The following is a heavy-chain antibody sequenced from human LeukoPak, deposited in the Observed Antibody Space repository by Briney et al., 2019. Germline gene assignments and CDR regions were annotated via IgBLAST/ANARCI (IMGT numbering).Heavy chain of an antibody. CDR2: IYHSGST. V-gene: IGHV4-4*02. Sequence: SGTLSLTCAVSGGSISSSNWWSWVRQPPGKGLEWIGEIYHSGSTNYNPSLKSRVTISVDKSKYQFSLKLSSVTAADTAVYYCARGGAYTHSGSYSPWYFDYWGQGTLVTVSS. J-gene: IGHJ4*02. CDR3: ARGGAYTHSGSYSPWYFDY. D-gene: IGHD3-10*01. CDR1: GGSISSSNW.